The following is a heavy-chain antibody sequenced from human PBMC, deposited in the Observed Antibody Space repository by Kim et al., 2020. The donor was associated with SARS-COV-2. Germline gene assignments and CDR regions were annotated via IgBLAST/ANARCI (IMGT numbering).Heavy chain of an antibody. J-gene: IGHJ4*02. D-gene: IGHD2-8*02. CDR3: ARGNRVVYAGVGFDY. Sequence: AQKFPGSVTITADESTSTAYMELSSLRSEDTAVYYCARGNRVVYAGVGFDYWGQGTLVTVSS. V-gene: IGHV1-69*01.